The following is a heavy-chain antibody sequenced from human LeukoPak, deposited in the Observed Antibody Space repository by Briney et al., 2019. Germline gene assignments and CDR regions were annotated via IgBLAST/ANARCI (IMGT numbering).Heavy chain of an antibody. CDR2: IYYSGST. Sequence: SETLSLTCAVYGGSFSGYYWGWIRQPPGKGLEWVGSIYYSGSTYYNPSLMSRVTISVDTSKNQFSLELSSVTAADTAVYYCARRLYCSGGSCQYYFDYWGQGTLVTVSS. CDR1: GGSFSGYY. D-gene: IGHD2-15*01. CDR3: ARRLYCSGGSCQYYFDY. J-gene: IGHJ4*02. V-gene: IGHV4-39*01.